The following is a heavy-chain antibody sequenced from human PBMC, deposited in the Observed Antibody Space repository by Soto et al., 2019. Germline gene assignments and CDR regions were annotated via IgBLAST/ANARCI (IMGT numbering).Heavy chain of an antibody. CDR1: GASVTSPEHY. J-gene: IGHJ5*02. V-gene: IGHV4-30-4*01. D-gene: IGHD2-21*02. CDR2: IYYGGST. CDR3: ARGRNCLSGDCFPNGFDP. Sequence: TSETLSLTCSVSGASVTSPEHYWTWIRQSPGKGLDWIWYIYYGGSTVYNPSLKGRSTVSLDTSKNQFSLNLTSVTAADTAVYFCARGRNCLSGDCFPNGFDPWGQGTLVTVSS.